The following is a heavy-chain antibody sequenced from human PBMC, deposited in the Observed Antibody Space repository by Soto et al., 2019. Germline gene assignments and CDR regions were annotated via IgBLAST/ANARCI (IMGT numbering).Heavy chain of an antibody. D-gene: IGHD6-6*01. Sequence: GGSLRLSCAASGFTFSSYGMHWVRQAPGKGLEWVAVIWYDGSNKYYADSVKGRFTISRDNSKNTLYLQMNSLRAEDTAVYYCARSSSSKPDDYWGQGTLFTVSS. V-gene: IGHV3-33*01. CDR1: GFTFSSYG. J-gene: IGHJ4*02. CDR2: IWYDGSNK. CDR3: ARSSSSKPDDY.